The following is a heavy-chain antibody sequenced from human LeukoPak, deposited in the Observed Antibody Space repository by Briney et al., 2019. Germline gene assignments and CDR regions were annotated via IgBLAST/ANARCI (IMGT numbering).Heavy chain of an antibody. Sequence: SETLSLTCAVYGGSFSGYYWSWIRQPPGKGLEWIGEINHSGSTNYNPSLKSRVTISVDTSKNQFSLKLSSVTAADTAVYYCARRDRRGGGSFDYWGQGTLVTVSS. V-gene: IGHV4-34*01. CDR3: ARRDRRGGGSFDY. CDR2: INHSGST. D-gene: IGHD3-16*01. CDR1: GGSFSGYY. J-gene: IGHJ4*02.